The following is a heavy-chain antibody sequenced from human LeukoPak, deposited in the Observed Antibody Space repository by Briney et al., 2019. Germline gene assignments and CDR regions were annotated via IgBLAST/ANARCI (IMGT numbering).Heavy chain of an antibody. CDR3: ARAPWYFDL. CDR1: GDSISSYY. J-gene: IGHJ2*01. CDR2: IYYSGST. V-gene: IGHV4-59*01. Sequence: SETLSLTCTVSGDSISSYYWSWIRQPPGKGLEWIGYIYYSGSTNYNPSLKSRVTISADTSKNQFSLKLSSVTAADTAVYYCARAPWYFDLWGRGTLVSVSS.